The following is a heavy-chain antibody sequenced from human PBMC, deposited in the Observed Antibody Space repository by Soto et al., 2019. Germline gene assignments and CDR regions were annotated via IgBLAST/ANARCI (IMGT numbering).Heavy chain of an antibody. CDR1: GYTFTSYA. CDR2: INAGNGNT. V-gene: IGHV1-3*01. Sequence: ASVKVSCKASGYTFTSYAMHWVRQAPGQRLEWMGWINAGNGNTKYSQKFQGRVTITRDTSASTAYMELSSLRSEDTAVYYCARDTAYYDFWSGYSDWGQGTLVTVSS. D-gene: IGHD3-3*01. CDR3: ARDTAYYDFWSGYSD. J-gene: IGHJ4*02.